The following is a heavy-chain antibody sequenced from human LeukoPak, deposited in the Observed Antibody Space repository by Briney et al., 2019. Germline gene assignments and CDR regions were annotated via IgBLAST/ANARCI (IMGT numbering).Heavy chain of an antibody. CDR2: INHSGST. Sequence: SETLSLTCAVYGGSFSDYYWTWIRQVPGKGLEWIGEINHSGSTNYNPSLKSQVTMSIDTSKKQFSLKLSSVTAADTAVYYSARTTVTHEDTFDIWGQGTMVTVSS. V-gene: IGHV4-34*01. J-gene: IGHJ3*02. CDR3: ARTTVTHEDTFDI. D-gene: IGHD4-17*01. CDR1: GGSFSDYY.